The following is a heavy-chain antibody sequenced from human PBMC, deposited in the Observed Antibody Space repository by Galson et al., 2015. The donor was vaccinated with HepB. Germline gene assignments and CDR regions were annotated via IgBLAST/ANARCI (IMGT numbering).Heavy chain of an antibody. CDR3: ARDRYGDYTSDY. J-gene: IGHJ4*02. V-gene: IGHV3-48*02. CDR2: ISSSSRTI. D-gene: IGHD4-17*01. CDR1: GFTFSSYG. Sequence: SLRLSCAASGFTFSSYGMHWVRQAPGKGLEWVSAISSSSRTISYADSVKGRFTISRDNAKNSLYLQMSSLRDEDTAVYYCARDRYGDYTSDYWGQGTLVSVSS.